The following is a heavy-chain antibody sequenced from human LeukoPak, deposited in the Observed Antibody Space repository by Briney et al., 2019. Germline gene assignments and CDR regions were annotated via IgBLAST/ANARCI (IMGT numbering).Heavy chain of an antibody. CDR3: AQGLWYSSRWCYDY. CDR2: ISGSGGST. J-gene: IGHJ4*02. CDR1: GFTFSSYA. D-gene: IGHD6-19*01. V-gene: IGHV3-23*01. Sequence: QPGGSLRLSCAASGFTFSSYAMSWVRQAPGQGLEWVSTISGSGGSTYYADSVKGRFTISRDNSKNTLYLQMNSLRAEDTAVYYCAQGLWYSSRWCYDYWGQGALVTVSS.